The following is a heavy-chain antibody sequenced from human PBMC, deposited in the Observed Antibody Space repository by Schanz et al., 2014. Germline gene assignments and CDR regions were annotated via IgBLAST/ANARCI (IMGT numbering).Heavy chain of an antibody. CDR3: ARPRVDYGEFDY. J-gene: IGHJ4*02. V-gene: IGHV3-33*01. CDR2: IWNNGVTK. D-gene: IGHD4-17*01. Sequence: QAQLMESGGGVVQPGTSLILSCSVSGFSLNTYGIHWFRQPAGKGLEWVAVIWNNGVTKYYADSVRGRFTISRDRFQNTLYLRMSSLRAEDTAVDYCARPRVDYGEFDYWGQGTLVTVSS. CDR1: GFSLNTYG.